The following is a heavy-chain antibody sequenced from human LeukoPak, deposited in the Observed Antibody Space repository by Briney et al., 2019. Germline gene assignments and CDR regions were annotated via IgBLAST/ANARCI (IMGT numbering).Heavy chain of an antibody. CDR1: GFTFSSYA. CDR2: ISYDGSNK. J-gene: IGHJ4*01. D-gene: IGHD6-19*01. V-gene: IGHV3-30*04. CDR3: ARVFYSSGWYGNFDY. Sequence: PGRSLRLSCAASGFTFSSYAMHWVRQAPGKGLEWVAVISYDGSNKYYADSVKGRFTISRDNSKNTLYLQMNSLRAEDTAVYYCARVFYSSGWYGNFDYWGHGTLVTVSS.